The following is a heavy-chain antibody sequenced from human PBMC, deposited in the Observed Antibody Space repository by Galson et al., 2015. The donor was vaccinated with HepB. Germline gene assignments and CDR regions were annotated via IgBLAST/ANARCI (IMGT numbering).Heavy chain of an antibody. CDR1: GYIFTGYY. J-gene: IGHJ4*02. D-gene: IGHD4-17*01. CDR2: INPNGGGT. CDR3: AREATTVTTAAFDYFDY. V-gene: IGHV1-2*02. Sequence: SVKVSCKASGYIFTGYYMHWVRQAPGQGLEWMGWINPNGGGTKYAQEFQGRVTMTRDTSISTAYMELSRLRSDDTAVYYCAREATTVTTAAFDYFDYWGQGTLVTVSS.